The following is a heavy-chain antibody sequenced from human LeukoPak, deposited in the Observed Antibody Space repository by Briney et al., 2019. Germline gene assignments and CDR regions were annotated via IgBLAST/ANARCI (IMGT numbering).Heavy chain of an antibody. CDR3: ARYFQRWLQSLDY. V-gene: IGHV3-30-3*01. CDR2: ISYDGSNK. D-gene: IGHD5-24*01. CDR1: GFTFSSYA. J-gene: IGHJ4*02. Sequence: GGSLRLSCAASGFTFSSYAMHWVRQAPGKGLEWVAVISYDGSNKYYADSVKGRFTISRDNSKNTLYLQMNSLRAEDTAVYYCARYFQRWLQSLDYWGQGTLVTVSS.